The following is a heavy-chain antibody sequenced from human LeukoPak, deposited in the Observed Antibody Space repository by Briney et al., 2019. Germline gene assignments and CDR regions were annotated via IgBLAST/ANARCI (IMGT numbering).Heavy chain of an antibody. CDR2: IKQDGSEK. CDR1: GFTFSNYW. J-gene: IGHJ6*03. CDR3: ARGPNYYDTYMDV. V-gene: IGHV3-7*01. D-gene: IGHD3-22*01. Sequence: GGSLRLSCAASGFTFSNYWMSWVRQAPGKGLEWVANIKQDGSEKSYVGSVTGRFTISRDNAKNSLYLQMNSLRAEDTAVYYRARGPNYYDTYMDVWGKGTTVTVSS.